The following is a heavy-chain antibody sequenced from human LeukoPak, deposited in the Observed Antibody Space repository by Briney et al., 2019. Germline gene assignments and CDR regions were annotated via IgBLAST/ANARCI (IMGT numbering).Heavy chain of an antibody. CDR2: IYYSGST. CDR3: ARVAVQMATYFDY. D-gene: IGHD5-24*01. J-gene: IGHJ4*02. V-gene: IGHV4-59*13. CDR1: GGSISSYY. Sequence: SETLSLTCTVSGGSISSYYWSWIRQPPGKGLEWIGYIYYSGSTNYNPSLKSRLTISVATSKNQFSLKLSSVTAADTAVYYCARVAVQMATYFDYWGQGTLVTVSS.